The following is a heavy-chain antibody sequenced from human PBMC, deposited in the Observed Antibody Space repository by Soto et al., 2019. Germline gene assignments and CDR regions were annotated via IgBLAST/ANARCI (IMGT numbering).Heavy chain of an antibody. D-gene: IGHD4-4*01. Sequence: QVQLVQSGAEVKKPGSSVTVSCKASGGTFSSYAISWVRQAPGHGREWMGRIIPFIGTANYAQKFQGRVTMTADESTSTAYMELTSLRSEDTAVYYCAMVIMTTVPASYYYGMDVGGQGTTVTVSS. CDR3: AMVIMTTVPASYYYGMDV. J-gene: IGHJ6*02. CDR1: GGTFSSYA. V-gene: IGHV1-69*18. CDR2: IIPFIGTA.